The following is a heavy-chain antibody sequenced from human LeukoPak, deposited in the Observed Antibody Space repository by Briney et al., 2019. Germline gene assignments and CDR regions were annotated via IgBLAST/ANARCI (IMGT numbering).Heavy chain of an antibody. D-gene: IGHD4-23*01. CDR2: INHSGST. V-gene: IGHV4-34*01. CDR3: ARDPGGYYFDS. Sequence: KPSETLSLTCAVYGGSFSGYYWSWIRQPPGKGLEWIGEINHSGSTNYNPSLKSRVTISVDTSKNQFSLKLSSVTAADTAVYYCARDPGGYYFDSWGQGTLVSVSS. J-gene: IGHJ4*02. CDR1: GGSFSGYY.